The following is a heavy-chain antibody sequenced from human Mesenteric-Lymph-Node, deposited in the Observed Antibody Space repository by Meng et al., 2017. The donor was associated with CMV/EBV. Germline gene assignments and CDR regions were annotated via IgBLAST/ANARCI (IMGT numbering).Heavy chain of an antibody. Sequence: GESLKISCTASGFTFSNAWMSWVRQAPGKGLEWVGRIKRKIDGETADYIAPVKGRFAISRDDSKNMVYLQMDSLKTEDTAVYYCTAGLGFTEVDDWGQGTLVTVSS. D-gene: IGHD3/OR15-3a*01. CDR1: GFTFSNAW. J-gene: IGHJ4*02. CDR2: IKRKIDGETA. V-gene: IGHV3-15*01. CDR3: TAGLGFTEVDD.